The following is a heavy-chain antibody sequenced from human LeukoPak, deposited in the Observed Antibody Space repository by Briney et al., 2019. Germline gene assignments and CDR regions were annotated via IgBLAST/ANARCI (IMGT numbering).Heavy chain of an antibody. CDR2: ISYDGSNK. Sequence: GRSLRLSCAASGFTLSSYAMPWVRQAPGKGLDGVAVISYDGSNKYYADSVKGRFTISRDNTKNTLYLQMNSLRAEDTAEYFCSRGCPPSLDYWGQGTLVTVSS. V-gene: IGHV3-30-3*01. J-gene: IGHJ4*02. D-gene: IGHD6-6*01. CDR3: SRGCPPSLDY. CDR1: GFTLSSYA.